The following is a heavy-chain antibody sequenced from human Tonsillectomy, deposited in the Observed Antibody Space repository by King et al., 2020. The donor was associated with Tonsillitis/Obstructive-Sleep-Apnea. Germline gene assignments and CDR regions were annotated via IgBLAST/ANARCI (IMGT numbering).Heavy chain of an antibody. D-gene: IGHD3-3*01. CDR3: AIDSSYDFWSGYYLGQYYHYMDV. Sequence: VQLVESGGGLVKPGGSLRLSCAASGFTFSDYYMSWIRQAPGKGLEWVSYISSSSSYTNYADSVKGRFTISRDNAKNSLYLQMNRLRAEDTAVYYCAIDSSYDFWSGYYLGQYYHYMDVWGKGTTVTVSS. CDR2: ISSSSSYT. J-gene: IGHJ6*03. CDR1: GFTFSDYY. V-gene: IGHV3-11*05.